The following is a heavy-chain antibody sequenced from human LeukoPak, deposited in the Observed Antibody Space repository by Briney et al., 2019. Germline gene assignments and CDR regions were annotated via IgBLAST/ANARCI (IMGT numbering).Heavy chain of an antibody. CDR1: GFTFSSYG. D-gene: IGHD3-22*01. V-gene: IGHV3-30*02. CDR2: IRYDGSNK. CDR3: ANPQDYYDSSGSMSY. Sequence: GGSLRLSCAASGFTFSSYGMHWVRPAPGKGLEWVAFIRYDGSNKYYADSVKGRFTISRDNSKNTLYLQMNSPRAEDTAVYYCANPQDYYDSSGSMSYWGQGTLVTVSS. J-gene: IGHJ4*02.